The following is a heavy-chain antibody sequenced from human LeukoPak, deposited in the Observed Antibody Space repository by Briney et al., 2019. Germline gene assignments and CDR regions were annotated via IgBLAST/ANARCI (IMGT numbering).Heavy chain of an antibody. CDR3: ARGAGAFIVLMVYATGVDAFDI. CDR2: INPNSGGT. J-gene: IGHJ3*02. D-gene: IGHD2-8*01. Sequence: ASVKVSCKASGYTFTGYYMHWVRQAPGQGLEWMGWINPNSGGTNYAQKFQGRVTMTRDTSISTAYMELSRLRSDDTAVYYCARGAGAFIVLMVYATGVDAFDIWGQGTMVTVSS. CDR1: GYTFTGYY. V-gene: IGHV1-2*02.